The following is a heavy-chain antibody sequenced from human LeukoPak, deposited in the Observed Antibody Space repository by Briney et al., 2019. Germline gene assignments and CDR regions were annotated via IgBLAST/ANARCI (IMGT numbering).Heavy chain of an antibody. CDR3: ARRITMIVVVRRRAYYFDY. V-gene: IGHV4-34*01. CDR1: GGSFSGYY. D-gene: IGHD3-22*01. CDR2: INHSGST. J-gene: IGHJ4*02. Sequence: SETLSLTCAVYGGSFSGYYWSWIRQPPGKGLEWIGEINHSGSTNYNPSLKSRVTISVDTSKNQFSLKLSSVTAADTAVYYCARRITMIVVVRRRAYYFDYWGQGTLATVSS.